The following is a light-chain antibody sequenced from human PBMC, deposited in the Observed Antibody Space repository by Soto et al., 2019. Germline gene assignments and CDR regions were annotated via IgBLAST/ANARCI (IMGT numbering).Light chain of an antibody. Sequence: DVLLTQSPSFLSASVGDRVTIICRASQGINTYLAWYQQQPGKAPKLLIYAASALQSGGSSRFSGSGSGAEFTLTISSLQPEDFATYYCQHFYNFPRTFGGGTKVEIK. J-gene: IGKJ4*01. V-gene: IGKV1-9*01. CDR3: QHFYNFPRT. CDR2: AAS. CDR1: QGINTY.